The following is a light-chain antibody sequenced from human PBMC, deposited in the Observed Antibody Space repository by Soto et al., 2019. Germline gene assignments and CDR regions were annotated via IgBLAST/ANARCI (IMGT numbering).Light chain of an antibody. V-gene: IGLV2-14*01. CDR3: SSYISSSTPFYV. CDR1: SSDVGGYNY. Sequence: QSALTQPASVSGSPGQSITISCTGTSSDVGGYNYVSWYQQHPGKAPQLMIYDVSDRPSGVSNRFSGSKSGNTASLTISGLQAEDEADYYCSSYISSSTPFYVFGTGTKLTVL. CDR2: DVS. J-gene: IGLJ1*01.